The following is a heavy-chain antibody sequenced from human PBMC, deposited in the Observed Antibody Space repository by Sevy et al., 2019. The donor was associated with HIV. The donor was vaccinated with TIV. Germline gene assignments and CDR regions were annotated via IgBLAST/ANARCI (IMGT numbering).Heavy chain of an antibody. CDR1: GFTFSNSW. CDR3: TRVSRGTDVDY. V-gene: IGHV3-7*01. CDR2: INPGGTEE. J-gene: IGHJ4*02. D-gene: IGHD2-2*01. Sequence: GGSLRLSCVASGFTFSNSWMNWVRQAPGKGLEWVANINPGGTEEFYVDSVKGRFIISRDNAKNSLFLQMNSLRAEYTAVYYCTRVSRGTDVDYWGQGTLVTVSS.